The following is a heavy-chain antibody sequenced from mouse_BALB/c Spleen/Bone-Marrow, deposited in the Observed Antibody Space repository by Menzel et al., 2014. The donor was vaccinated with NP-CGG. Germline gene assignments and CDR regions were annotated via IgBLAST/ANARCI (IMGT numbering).Heavy chain of an antibody. CDR3: ARWLLNYYAMDY. V-gene: IGHV14-3*02. CDR1: GFNIKDTY. Sequence: VQLQQSGAELVKPGASVKLSCTASGFNIKDTYMHWVKQRPEQGLEWIGRIDPANGNTKYDPKFQGKATITADTSSNTAYLQLSRLTSGDTAVYYCARWLLNYYAMDYWGQGTSVTVSS. CDR2: IDPANGNT. J-gene: IGHJ4*01. D-gene: IGHD2-3*01.